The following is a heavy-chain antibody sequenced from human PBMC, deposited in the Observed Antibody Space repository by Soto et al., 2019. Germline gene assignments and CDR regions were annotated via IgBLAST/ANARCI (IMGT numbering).Heavy chain of an antibody. D-gene: IGHD2-15*01. Sequence: ASVKVSCKASGGTFSSYAISLVRQAPGQGLEWMGGIIPIFGTANYAQKFQGRVTITADESTSTAYMELSSLRSEDTAVYYCARGRRGYCSGGSCLDAFDIWGQGTMVTVSS. V-gene: IGHV1-69*13. CDR1: GGTFSSYA. CDR2: IIPIFGTA. CDR3: ARGRRGYCSGGSCLDAFDI. J-gene: IGHJ3*02.